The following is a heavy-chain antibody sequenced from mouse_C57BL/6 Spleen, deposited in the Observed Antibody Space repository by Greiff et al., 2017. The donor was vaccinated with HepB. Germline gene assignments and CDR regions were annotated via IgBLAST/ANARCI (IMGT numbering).Heavy chain of an antibody. Sequence: QVQLQHSGAELVKPGASVKISCKASGYAFSSYWMNWVKQRPGKGLEWIGQIYPGDGDTNYNGKFKGKATLTADKSSSTAYMQLSSLTSEDSAVYFCARTGGNWGYFDVWGTGTTVTVSS. CDR1: GYAFSSYW. V-gene: IGHV1-80*01. CDR3: ARTGGNWGYFDV. D-gene: IGHD1-1*02. CDR2: IYPGDGDT. J-gene: IGHJ1*03.